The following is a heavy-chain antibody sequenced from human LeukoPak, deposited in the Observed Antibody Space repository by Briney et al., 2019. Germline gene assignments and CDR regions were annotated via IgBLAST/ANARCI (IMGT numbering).Heavy chain of an antibody. CDR1: GGTFSSYA. V-gene: IGHV1-69*04. D-gene: IGHD3-22*01. CDR3: ASLVVLGNWFDP. J-gene: IGHJ5*02. Sequence: LVKVSCKASGGTFSSYAISWVRQAPGQGLEWTRRIIPILGIANYAQKFQGRVTITADKSTSTAYMELSSLRSEDTAVYYCASLVVLGNWFDPWGQGTLVTVSS. CDR2: IIPILGIA.